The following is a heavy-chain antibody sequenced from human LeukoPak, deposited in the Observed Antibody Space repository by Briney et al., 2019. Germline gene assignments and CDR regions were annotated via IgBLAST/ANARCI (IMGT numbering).Heavy chain of an antibody. J-gene: IGHJ5*02. CDR2: IYKTGST. Sequence: SETLSLTCTVSGGSISSYYWSWIRQPPEKGLEWIGYIYKTGSTNYNPSLKSRVTISVERSKNQFSLKLSSATAADTAVYYCAREGEEYSSSSLWFDPWGQGTLVTVSS. CDR3: AREGEEYSSSSLWFDP. D-gene: IGHD6-6*01. V-gene: IGHV4-59*12. CDR1: GGSISSYY.